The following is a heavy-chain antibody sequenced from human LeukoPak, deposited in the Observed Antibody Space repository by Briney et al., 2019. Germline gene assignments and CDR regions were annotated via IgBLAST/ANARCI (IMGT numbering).Heavy chain of an antibody. Sequence: SETLPLTCTVSGGSISRYYWNWIRQPAGKGLEWIGRIYTSGTTNYNPSLKSRVTMSVDTSKNQFSLKLSSVTAADTAVYYCARGGAYCGGDCYLDYWGQGTLVTVSS. CDR3: ARGGAYCGGDCYLDY. D-gene: IGHD2-21*02. CDR2: IYTSGTT. V-gene: IGHV4-4*07. CDR1: GGSISRYY. J-gene: IGHJ4*02.